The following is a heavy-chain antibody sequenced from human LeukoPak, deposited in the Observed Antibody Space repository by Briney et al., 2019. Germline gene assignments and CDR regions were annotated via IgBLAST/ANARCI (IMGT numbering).Heavy chain of an antibody. CDR1: GGSINTYY. CDR3: ARHSGSYDSRAYFNY. J-gene: IGHJ4*02. CDR2: IYYTGST. D-gene: IGHD3-22*01. V-gene: IGHV4-59*08. Sequence: SETLSLTCTVSGGSINTYYWSWIRQPPGKGLEWIGFIYYTGSTNYNPSLKSRVTVSVDTSKNQFSLKRSSVTAADTAVYYCARHSGSYDSRAYFNYWGKGTLVTVS.